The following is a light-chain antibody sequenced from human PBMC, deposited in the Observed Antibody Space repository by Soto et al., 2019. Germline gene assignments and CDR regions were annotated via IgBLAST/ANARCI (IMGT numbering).Light chain of an antibody. CDR3: TSYAGSNNFEV. CDR2: DVS. J-gene: IGLJ3*02. CDR1: SSDVGGYNY. Sequence: QSALTQPPSASGSPGQSVTISCTGTSSDVGGYNYVSWYQQHPGKAPKLLIYDVSKRPSGAPDRFSGSKSGNTASLTVSGLQAEDEADYYCTSYAGSNNFEVFGGGTKLTVL. V-gene: IGLV2-8*01.